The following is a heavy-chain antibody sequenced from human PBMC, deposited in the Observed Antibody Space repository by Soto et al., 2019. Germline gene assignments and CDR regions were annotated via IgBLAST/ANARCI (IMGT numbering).Heavy chain of an antibody. CDR1: GFTFNDHY. J-gene: IGHJ4*02. CDR3: ARVALSGDAQKFSDY. CDR2: TRNKANSYST. Sequence: EVQLVESGGGLVQPGGSLRLSCAASGFTFNDHYMDWVRQAPGKGLEWVGRTRNKANSYSTEYAASVKGRFTISRDDSKKSLYLQMNSLKTEDTAVYYCARVALSGDAQKFSDYCGQGTLVTVSS. V-gene: IGHV3-72*01. D-gene: IGHD4-17*01.